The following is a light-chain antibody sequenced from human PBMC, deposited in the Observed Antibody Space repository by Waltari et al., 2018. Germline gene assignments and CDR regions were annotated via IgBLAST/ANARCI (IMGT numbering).Light chain of an antibody. CDR2: GTS. CDR1: QTVSSIA. J-gene: IGKJ4*01. V-gene: IGKV3-20*01. Sequence: EIVLTQSPGTLSLSLGESATLSCRASQTVSSIALTWYQQKPGHPPMLLIYGTSNRATCSPDRFSGTGSGTDFTLSISRLEPEDFAVYYCQQYDGTTLTFGGGTKVEI. CDR3: QQYDGTTLT.